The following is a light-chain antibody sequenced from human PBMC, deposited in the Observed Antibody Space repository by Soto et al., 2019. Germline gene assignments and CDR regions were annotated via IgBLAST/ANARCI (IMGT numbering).Light chain of an antibody. CDR2: NDN. V-gene: IGLV1-44*01. CDR3: AAWDGSLNVVL. CDR1: SSNIGTNT. Sequence: QSVLTQPSSASGTPGQTVTISCSGTSSNIGTNTVNWYRQVPGTAPKLLIFNDNVRPSGVPGRFSGSRSGTSASLAISGIQSEDEADYYCAAWDGSLNVVLLGGGTKVTVL. J-gene: IGLJ2*01.